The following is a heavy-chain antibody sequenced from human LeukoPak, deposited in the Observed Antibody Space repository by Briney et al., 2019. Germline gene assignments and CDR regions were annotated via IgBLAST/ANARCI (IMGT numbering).Heavy chain of an antibody. CDR3: ARRGYCSGGSCYSAYFDY. V-gene: IGHV7-4-1*02. D-gene: IGHD2-15*01. Sequence: ASVKVSCKASGYTFTSYAMNWVRQAPGQGLEWMGWINTNTGNPTYAQGFTGRFVFSLDTSVSTAYLQWSSLKASDTAMYYCARRGYCSGGSCYSAYFDYWGQGTLVTVSS. J-gene: IGHJ4*02. CDR2: INTNTGNP. CDR1: GYTFTSYA.